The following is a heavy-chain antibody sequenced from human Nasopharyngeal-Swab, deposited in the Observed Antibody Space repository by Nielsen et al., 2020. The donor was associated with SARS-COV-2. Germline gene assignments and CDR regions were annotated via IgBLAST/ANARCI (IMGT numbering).Heavy chain of an antibody. CDR1: GGSISSYY. Sequence: SETLSLTCTVSGGSISSYYWSWIRQPPGKGLEWIGYFYYSGSTNYNPSLKSRVTISVDTSKNQFSLKLSSVTAADTAVYYCARGIFGVPLEVYNWFDPWGQGTLVTVSS. J-gene: IGHJ5*02. D-gene: IGHD3-3*01. CDR2: FYYSGST. V-gene: IGHV4-59*13. CDR3: ARGIFGVPLEVYNWFDP.